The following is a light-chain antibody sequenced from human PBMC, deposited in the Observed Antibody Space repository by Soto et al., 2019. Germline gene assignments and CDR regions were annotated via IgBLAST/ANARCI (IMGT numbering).Light chain of an antibody. CDR2: GAS. CDR3: QQYGSSPT. J-gene: IGKJ4*01. Sequence: EIVLTQSPGTLSLSPGERATLSCRASQSVSSSYLAWYQQKPGQAPRLLIYGASSRATGIPDRFSGSGSGTYFTLTISRLVPEDFAVYYCQQYGSSPTFGGGTKVEIK. V-gene: IGKV3-20*01. CDR1: QSVSSSY.